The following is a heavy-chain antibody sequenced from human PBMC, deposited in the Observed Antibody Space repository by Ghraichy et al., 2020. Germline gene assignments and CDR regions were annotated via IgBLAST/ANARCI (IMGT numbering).Heavy chain of an antibody. V-gene: IGHV3-23*01. CDR2: MSGTGYRT. D-gene: IGHD5-24*01. J-gene: IGHJ5*02. CDR3: ARDGYNHISLDV. Sequence: LSLTCAASGFTLNTYAMTWVHQAPGKGLEWVSVMSGTGYRTDYADSVQGRFTISRDDSKNTLYLQLNYLRAEDTALYYCARDGYNHISLDVWGQGTLVTVSS. CDR1: GFTLNTYA.